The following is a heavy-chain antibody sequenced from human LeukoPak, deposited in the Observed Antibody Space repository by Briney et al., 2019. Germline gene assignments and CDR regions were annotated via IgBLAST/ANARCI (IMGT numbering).Heavy chain of an antibody. D-gene: IGHD3-22*01. V-gene: IGHV3-7*01. Sequence: GGSLRLSCAASGLTFSSYWMSWVRQAPGKGLEWVANIKQDGSEKYYVDSVRGRFTISRDNAKNSLYLQMNSLRAEDTAVYYCARGQLYYYDSSLASWGQGTLVTVSS. CDR3: ARGQLYYYDSSLAS. J-gene: IGHJ4*02. CDR1: GLTFSSYW. CDR2: IKQDGSEK.